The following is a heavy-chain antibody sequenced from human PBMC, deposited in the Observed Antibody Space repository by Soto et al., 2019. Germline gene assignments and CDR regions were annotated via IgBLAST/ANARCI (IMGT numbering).Heavy chain of an antibody. CDR1: GTSVSNYY. J-gene: IGHJ4*02. D-gene: IGHD5-18*01. Sequence: SETLSLTCSVSGTSVSNYYWSWIRQPAGKGLEHIGRIYTSGSTSYNPSLKSRVTMSMDTSQTQIYLNLTSVTAADTAVYYCARGGIQLSYAFDYWGQGILVTVSS. V-gene: IGHV4-4*07. CDR2: IYTSGST. CDR3: ARGGIQLSYAFDY.